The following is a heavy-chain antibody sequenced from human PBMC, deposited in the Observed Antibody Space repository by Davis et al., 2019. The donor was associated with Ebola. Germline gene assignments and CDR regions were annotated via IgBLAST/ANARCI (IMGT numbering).Heavy chain of an antibody. CDR2: INKDGSDK. D-gene: IGHD1-7*01. CDR3: ARDGDWTYDC. V-gene: IGHV3-7*01. CDR1: GFTFSSYG. J-gene: IGHJ4*02. Sequence: GESLKISCAASGFTFSSYGMHWVRQAPGKGLEWVANINKDGSDKYYVDSVKGRFTISRDNGKNSLYLQMNSLRAEDTAIYYCARDGDWTYDCWGQGTLVTVSS.